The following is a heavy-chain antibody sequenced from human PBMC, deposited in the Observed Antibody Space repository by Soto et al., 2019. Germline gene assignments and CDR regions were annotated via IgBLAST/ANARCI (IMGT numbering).Heavy chain of an antibody. CDR2: ISYDGSNK. V-gene: IGHV3-30*18. CDR1: GFTFSSYG. J-gene: IGHJ5*02. CDR3: AKGLGYYDILTGTNWFDP. Sequence: GGSLRLSCAASGFTFSSYGMHWVRQAPGKGLEWVAVISYDGSNKYYADSVKGRFTISRDNSKNTLYLQMNSLRAEDTAVYYCAKGLGYYDILTGTNWFDPWGQGT. D-gene: IGHD3-9*01.